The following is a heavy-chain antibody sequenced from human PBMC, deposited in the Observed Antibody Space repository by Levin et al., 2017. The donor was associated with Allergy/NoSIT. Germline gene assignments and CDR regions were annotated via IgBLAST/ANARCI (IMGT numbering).Heavy chain of an antibody. CDR1: GFTFSSYA. V-gene: IGHV3-23*01. J-gene: IGHJ3*02. CDR3: AKSISFGGVIVIYAFDI. D-gene: IGHD3-16*02. Sequence: GGSLRLSCAASGFTFSSYAMSWVRQAPGKGLEWVSAISGSGGSTYYADSVKGRFTISRDNSKNTLYLQMNSLRAEDTAVYYCAKSISFGGVIVIYAFDIWGQGTMVTVSS. CDR2: ISGSGGST.